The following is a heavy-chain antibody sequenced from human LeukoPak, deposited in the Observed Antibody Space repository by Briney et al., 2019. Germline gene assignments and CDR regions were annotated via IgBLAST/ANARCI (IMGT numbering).Heavy chain of an antibody. CDR1: GGTFSSYT. CDR3: ARDYYDSSGQFDY. J-gene: IGHJ4*02. D-gene: IGHD3-22*01. CDR2: IIPILGIA. V-gene: IGHV1-69*04. Sequence: SVKVSCKASGGTFSSYTISWVRQAPGQGLERMGRIIPILGIANYAQKFQGRVTITADKSTSTAYMELSSLRSEDTAVYYCARDYYDSSGQFDYWGQGTLVTVSS.